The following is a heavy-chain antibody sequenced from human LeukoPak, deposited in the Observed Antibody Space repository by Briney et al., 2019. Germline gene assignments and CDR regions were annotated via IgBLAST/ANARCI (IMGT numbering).Heavy chain of an antibody. CDR1: GFTVTSNY. CDR3: ATGGVIWRMDV. V-gene: IGHV3-66*01. CDR2: VYPGGFT. D-gene: IGHD2/OR15-2a*01. Sequence: GGSLRLSCAVSGFTVTSNYMSWVRQAPGKGLEWVSVVYPGGFTYHADSVKGRFTISRDTSKNTVYLQMNSLRAEDTAVYYCATGGVIWRMDVWGQGTTVTVSS. J-gene: IGHJ6*02.